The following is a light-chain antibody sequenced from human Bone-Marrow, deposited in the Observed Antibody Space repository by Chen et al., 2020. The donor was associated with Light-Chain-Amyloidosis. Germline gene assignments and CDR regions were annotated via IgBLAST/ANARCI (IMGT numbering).Light chain of an antibody. CDR3: HSYTGTTRHVV. CDR2: DVS. J-gene: IGLJ2*01. V-gene: IGLV2-14*03. Sequence: QSVLTQPASVSGSLGQSITISCTGTSSGVGGYDYVSWFQHHPGKAPKLMIYDVSLRPSGVSDRFSGSKSGNTASLTISGLQAEDEADYYCHSYTGTTRHVVFGGGTKLTVL. CDR1: SSGVGGYDY.